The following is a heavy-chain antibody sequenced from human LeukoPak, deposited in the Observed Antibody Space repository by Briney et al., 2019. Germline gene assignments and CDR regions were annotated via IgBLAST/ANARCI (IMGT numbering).Heavy chain of an antibody. CDR2: IYYSGST. J-gene: IGHJ4*02. CDR3: ARAPPSAPFDY. D-gene: IGHD3-10*01. Sequence: PSETLSLTCTVSGGSISNYYWSWIRQPPGKGLEWIGDIYYSGSTNYNPSLKSRVTISVDTSNNRFSLKLSSVTAADTAVYYCARAPPSAPFDYWGQGTLVTVSS. V-gene: IGHV4-59*01. CDR1: GGSISNYY.